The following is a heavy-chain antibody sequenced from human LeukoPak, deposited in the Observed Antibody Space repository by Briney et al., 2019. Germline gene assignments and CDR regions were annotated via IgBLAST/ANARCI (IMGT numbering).Heavy chain of an antibody. D-gene: IGHD3-10*01. J-gene: IGHJ4*02. CDR2: NYPGNSEA. CDR1: GYSFTDYW. CDR3: ARLRYYGSGSYVDY. V-gene: IGHV5-51*01. Sequence: ESLKISCKSSGYSFTDYWIGWVRQMPGKGLEWMGLNYPGNSEARYSPSFQGQVTISADKSITTAYLQWSSLKASDTAMYYCARLRYYGSGSYVDYWGQGTLVTVSS.